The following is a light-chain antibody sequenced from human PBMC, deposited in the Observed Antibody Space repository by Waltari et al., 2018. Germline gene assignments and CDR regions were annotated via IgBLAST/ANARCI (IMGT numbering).Light chain of an antibody. CDR1: DSDLGSYNY. V-gene: IGLV2-14*01. CDR3: TSYTTTRLT. Sequence: QSAPTQPASVSGSPGQSITISCIGIDSDLGSYNYVSWYRQTPGKAPEVIIYGVSSRPPGVSGPFSGSKSGNTASLTISGLQAEDEGHYYCTSYTTTRLTFGGGTKLTV. J-gene: IGLJ2*01. CDR2: GVS.